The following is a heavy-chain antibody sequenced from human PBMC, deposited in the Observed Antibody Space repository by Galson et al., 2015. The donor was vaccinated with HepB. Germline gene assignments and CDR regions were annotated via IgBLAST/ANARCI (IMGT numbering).Heavy chain of an antibody. CDR1: GSTFSDHY. Sequence: SLRLSCAASGSTFSDHYMDWVRQAPGKGLEWVGRSRDKLNSYTTDYAASVRGRFTISRDDSKNSLYLQMNNLKTEDTAVYYCASWAPALGQQWWGQGTLVTVSS. CDR2: SRDKLNSYTT. CDR3: ASWAPALGQQW. D-gene: IGHD6-19*01. V-gene: IGHV3-72*01. J-gene: IGHJ4*02.